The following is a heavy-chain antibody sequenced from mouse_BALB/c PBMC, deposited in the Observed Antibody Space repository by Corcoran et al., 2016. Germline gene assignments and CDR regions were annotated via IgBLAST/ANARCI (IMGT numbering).Heavy chain of an antibody. D-gene: IGHD2-2*01. CDR1: GYTVTNYG. J-gene: IGHJ4*01. CDR2: INTYTGEP. V-gene: IGHV9-3-1*01. CDR3: ARSGGYVYAMDY. Sequence: QIQLVQSGPELKKPGETVKISCKASGYTVTNYGMNWVKQAPGKGLKWMGWINTYTGEPTYADDFKGRFAFSLETSASTAYLQINNPKNEDTATYFCARSGGYVYAMDYWGQGTSVTVSS.